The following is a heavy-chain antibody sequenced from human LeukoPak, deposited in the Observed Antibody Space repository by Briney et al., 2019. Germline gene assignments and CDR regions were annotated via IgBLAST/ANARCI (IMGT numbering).Heavy chain of an antibody. CDR1: GFTFSSYW. CDR2: ISSSGSTI. J-gene: IGHJ4*02. D-gene: IGHD1-7*01. CDR3: AREKTYNWNYLADY. V-gene: IGHV3-48*04. Sequence: PGGSLRLSCAASGFTFSSYWMSWVRQAPGKGLEWVSYISSSGSTIYYADSVKGRFTISRDNAKNSLYLQMNSLRAEDTAVYYCAREKTYNWNYLADYWGQGTLVTVSS.